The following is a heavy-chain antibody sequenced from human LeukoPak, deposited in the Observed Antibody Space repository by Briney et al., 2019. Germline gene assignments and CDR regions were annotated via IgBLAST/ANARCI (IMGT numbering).Heavy chain of an antibody. CDR3: ARGRSEIIAARFFDY. CDR2: INHSGST. V-gene: IGHV4-34*01. D-gene: IGHD6-6*01. Sequence: SETLSLTCAVYGGSFSGYYWSWIRQPPGKGLEWIGEINHSGSTNYNPSLKSRVTISVDTSKNQFSLKLSSVTAADTAVYYCARGRSEIIAARFFDYWGQGTLVTVSS. J-gene: IGHJ4*02. CDR1: GGSFSGYY.